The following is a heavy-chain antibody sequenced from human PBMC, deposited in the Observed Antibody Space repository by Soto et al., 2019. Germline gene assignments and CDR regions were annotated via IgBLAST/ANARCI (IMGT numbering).Heavy chain of an antibody. D-gene: IGHD2-15*01. V-gene: IGHV4-34*01. CDR2: INHSGST. CDR1: GGSFSGYY. Sequence: PSETLSLTCAVYGGSFSGYYWSWIRQPPGKGLEWIGEINHSGSTNYNPSLKSRVTISVDTSKNQFSLKLSSVTAADTAVYYCARGPDIVVVVAAAPTYYGMDVWGQGTTVTVSS. CDR3: ARGPDIVVVVAAAPTYYGMDV. J-gene: IGHJ6*02.